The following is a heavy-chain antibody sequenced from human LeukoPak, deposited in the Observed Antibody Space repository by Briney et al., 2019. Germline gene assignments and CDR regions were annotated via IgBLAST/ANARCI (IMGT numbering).Heavy chain of an antibody. V-gene: IGHV4-34*01. CDR3: ARALHCSSTSCYWFDP. CDR2: INHSGST. D-gene: IGHD2-2*01. Sequence: PSETLSLTCAVYGGSFSGYYWSWIRQPPGKGLEWIGEINHSGSTNYNPSLKSRVTISVDTSKNQFSLKLSSVTAADTAVYYCARALHCSSTSCYWFDPWGQRTLVTVSS. J-gene: IGHJ5*02. CDR1: GGSFSGYY.